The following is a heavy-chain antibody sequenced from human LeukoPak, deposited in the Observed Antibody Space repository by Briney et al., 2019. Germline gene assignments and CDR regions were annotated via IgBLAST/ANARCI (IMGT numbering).Heavy chain of an antibody. CDR3: ARFLRSDTTI. Sequence: PGGSLRLSCAASGFTFSSYWMSWVRQAPGKGLEWVAIIKRDGSEIYYVDSVKGRFTISRDNTKNSLYLQMNSLRAEDTAVYYCARFLRSDTTIWGQGTLVTVSS. V-gene: IGHV3-7*01. CDR2: IKRDGSEI. CDR1: GFTFSSYW. J-gene: IGHJ4*02. D-gene: IGHD5-18*01.